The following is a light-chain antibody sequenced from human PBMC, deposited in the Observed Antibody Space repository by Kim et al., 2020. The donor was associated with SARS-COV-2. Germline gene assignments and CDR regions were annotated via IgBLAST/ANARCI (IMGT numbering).Light chain of an antibody. J-gene: IGKJ4*01. CDR3: QHYTEQPVT. Sequence: SASVGDRVTITCRGSNSISRWFAWFQQKPGKAPKLLIYDASSLESGVPSRVSGSGSGTEFTLTISSLPPDDFATYYCQHYTEQPVTFGRGTRVEIK. V-gene: IGKV1-5*01. CDR1: NSISRW. CDR2: DAS.